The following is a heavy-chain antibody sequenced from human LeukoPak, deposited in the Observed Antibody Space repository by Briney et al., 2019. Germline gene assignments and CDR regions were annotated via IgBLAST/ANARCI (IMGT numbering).Heavy chain of an antibody. J-gene: IGHJ4*02. CDR2: ISWNSGSI. V-gene: IGHV3-9*01. CDR1: GFTFDDYA. D-gene: IGHD2-8*02. Sequence: GGSLRLSCAASGFTFDDYAMHWVRQAPGEGLEWVSGISWNSGSIGYADSVKGRFTISRDNAKNSLYLQMNSLRAEDTALYYCAKDLGGTVLAYWGQGTLVTVSS. CDR3: AKDLGGTVLAY.